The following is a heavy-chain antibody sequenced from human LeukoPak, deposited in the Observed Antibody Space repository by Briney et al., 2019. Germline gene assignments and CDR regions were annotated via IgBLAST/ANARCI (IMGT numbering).Heavy chain of an antibody. CDR1: GFTFSSFW. Sequence: PGGSLKLSFAAPGFTFSSFWMSWARQAPGKGRGWVADLKPDGSENNHVASVEGRFTISRDNAKNSLYLKMNSLKTEDTALYHCAKEGSTAAGYSFAYWGQGTLVPVS. D-gene: IGHD5/OR15-5a*01. J-gene: IGHJ4*02. CDR2: LKPDGSEN. V-gene: IGHV3-7*05. CDR3: AKEGSTAAGYSFAY.